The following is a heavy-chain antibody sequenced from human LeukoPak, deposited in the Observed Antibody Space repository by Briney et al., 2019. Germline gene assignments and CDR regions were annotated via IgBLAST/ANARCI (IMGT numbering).Heavy chain of an antibody. CDR2: IYYSGRT. CDR3: ARQRYFDWLSYDY. J-gene: IGHJ4*02. D-gene: IGHD3-9*01. CDR1: GGSISSSSYY. Sequence: SEILSLTCTVSGGSISSSSYYWGWIRQPPGKGLEWIGSIYYSGRTYYNPSLKSRVTISVDTSKNQFSLKLSSVTAADTAVYYCARQRYFDWLSYDYWGQGTLVTVSS. V-gene: IGHV4-39*07.